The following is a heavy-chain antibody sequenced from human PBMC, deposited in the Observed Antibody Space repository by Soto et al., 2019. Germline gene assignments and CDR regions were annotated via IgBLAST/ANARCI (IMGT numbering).Heavy chain of an antibody. D-gene: IGHD5-12*01. Sequence: PSQTLSLTCAISGDSVSSNSAASKWIRQSRSRGLEWLGRTYDRAKCYNDYAVSVKSRITINQATYKHQLSLQLNSVTPEDTAVYYCARNIADDAFDIWGQGTMVTVSS. CDR1: GDSVSSNSAA. CDR3: ARNIADDAFDI. CDR2: TYDRAKCYN. V-gene: IGHV6-1*01. J-gene: IGHJ3*02.